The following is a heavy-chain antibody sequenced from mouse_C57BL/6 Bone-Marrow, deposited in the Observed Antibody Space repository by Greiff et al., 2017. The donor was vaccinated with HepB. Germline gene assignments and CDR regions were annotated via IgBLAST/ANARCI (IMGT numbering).Heavy chain of an antibody. V-gene: IGHV1-15*01. CDR1: GYTFTDYE. J-gene: IGHJ2*01. Sequence: VQLQQSGAELVRPGASVTLSCKASGYTFTDYEMNWVKQTPVHGLEWIGAIDPETGGTAYNQKFKGKAILTADKASSTAYMELRSLTSEDSVFYYCTSCYGSVVDYWGQGTTLTVSS. CDR3: TSCYGSVVDY. CDR2: IDPETGGT. D-gene: IGHD1-1*01.